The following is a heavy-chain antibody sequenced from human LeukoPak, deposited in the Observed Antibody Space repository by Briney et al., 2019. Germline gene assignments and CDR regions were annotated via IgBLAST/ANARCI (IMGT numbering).Heavy chain of an antibody. V-gene: IGHV3-30-3*01. CDR1: GFTFSSYA. CDR2: ISYDGSNK. D-gene: IGHD2-2*02. CDR3: ASWVYCSSTSCYTEMDY. J-gene: IGHJ4*02. Sequence: PGRSLRLSCAASGFTFSSYAMHWVHQAPGKGLEWVAVISYDGSNKYYADSVKGRFTISRDNSKNTLYLQMNSLRAEDTAVYYCASWVYCSSTSCYTEMDYWGQGTLVTVSS.